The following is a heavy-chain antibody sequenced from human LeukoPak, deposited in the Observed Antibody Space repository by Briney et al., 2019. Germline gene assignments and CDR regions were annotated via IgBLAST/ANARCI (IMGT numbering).Heavy chain of an antibody. Sequence: GMSLRLSCAASGFTLSNYAMHWVRQPAGEGLEWVSALGTAGDTFYPGSVKGRFTISRDNAKKSLFLQMNSLRAEDTAVYYCARQNTPHGNFDYWGQGTLVTVSS. D-gene: IGHD5-24*01. J-gene: IGHJ4*02. CDR2: LGTAGDT. CDR3: ARQNTPHGNFDY. CDR1: GFTLSNYA. V-gene: IGHV3-13*01.